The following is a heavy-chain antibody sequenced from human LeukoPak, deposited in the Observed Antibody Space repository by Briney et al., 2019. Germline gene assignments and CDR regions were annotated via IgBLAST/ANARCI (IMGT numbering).Heavy chain of an antibody. CDR2: IYPRDSDT. V-gene: IGHV5-51*01. Sequence: GESLKISRTASGYDFANSWIGWVRQMPGKGLEWMGLIYPRDSDTIYSPSFQGQVTISADKSIRTANLQWSSLTASDSAMYYCARGERAMATRKAGFDYWGQGTLVTVSS. D-gene: IGHD5-24*01. J-gene: IGHJ4*02. CDR3: ARGERAMATRKAGFDY. CDR1: GYDFANSW.